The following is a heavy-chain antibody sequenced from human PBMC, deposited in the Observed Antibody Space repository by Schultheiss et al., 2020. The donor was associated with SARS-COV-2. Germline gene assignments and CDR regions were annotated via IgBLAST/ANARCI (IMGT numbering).Heavy chain of an antibody. CDR3: AKSITYYDILTGYDY. CDR1: GFTFSSYG. D-gene: IGHD3-9*01. V-gene: IGHV3-23*01. CDR2: ISGSGGST. Sequence: GGSLRLSCAASGFTFSSYGMHWVRQAPGKGLEWVSAISGSGGSTYYADSVKGRFTISRDNSKNTLYLQMNSLRAEDTAVYYCAKSITYYDILTGYDYWGQGTLVTVSS. J-gene: IGHJ4*02.